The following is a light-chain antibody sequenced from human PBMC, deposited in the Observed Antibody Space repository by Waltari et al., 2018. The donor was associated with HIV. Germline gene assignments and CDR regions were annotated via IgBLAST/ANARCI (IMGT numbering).Light chain of an antibody. V-gene: IGLV1-44*01. CDR1: SSNIGSNP. CDR2: TNI. CDR3: AVWDDSLRSVL. Sequence: QSVLTQPPSASGTPGQRVNLSCSGASSNIGSNPVHWYRQFPGEAPKLLIYTNIQRPSGVPDRFSGSKSGTSASLAISGLQSEDEADFYCAVWDDSLRSVLFGGGTRLTVL. J-gene: IGLJ3*02.